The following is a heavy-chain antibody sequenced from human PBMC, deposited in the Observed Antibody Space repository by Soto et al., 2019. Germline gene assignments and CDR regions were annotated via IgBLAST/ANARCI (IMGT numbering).Heavy chain of an antibody. Sequence: ASVKVSCKTSGGTFSTFGISWVRQAPGQGLEWMGGIIPFFGTAEYSQKFEDRITITADESTNTVYMDLRSLTSEDTAIYYCARTAPMDAGDKYYYDFWGQGALVTVS. D-gene: IGHD3-16*01. CDR3: ARTAPMDAGDKYYYDF. J-gene: IGHJ4*02. V-gene: IGHV1-69*13. CDR1: GGTFSTFG. CDR2: IIPFFGTA.